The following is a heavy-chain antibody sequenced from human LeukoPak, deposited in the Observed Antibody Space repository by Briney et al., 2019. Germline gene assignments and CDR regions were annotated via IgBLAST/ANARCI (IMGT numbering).Heavy chain of an antibody. CDR2: IYPGDSDT. V-gene: IGHV5-51*01. J-gene: IGHJ3*02. CDR1: GYSFTSYW. D-gene: IGHD3-22*01. CDR3: ARGHYSYDSSGYYYHNAFDI. Sequence: GESLKISCKGSGYSFTSYWIVWVRQMPGKGLEWMGIIYPGDSDTRYSPSFQGQVTISADKSISTAYLQWSSLKASDTAMYYCARGHYSYDSSGYYYHNAFDIWGQGTMVTVSS.